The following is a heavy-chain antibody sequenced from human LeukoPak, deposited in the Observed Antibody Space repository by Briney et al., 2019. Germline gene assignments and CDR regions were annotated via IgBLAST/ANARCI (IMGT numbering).Heavy chain of an antibody. Sequence: GGSLRLSCAASGFTFSSYAMHWVRQAPGKGLEWVAVISYDGSNKYYADSVKGRFTISRDNSKNTLYLQMNSLRAEDTAVYYCARGELRYCSSTSCYTGVDCWGQGTLVTVSS. CDR2: ISYDGSNK. J-gene: IGHJ4*02. CDR3: ARGELRYCSSTSCYTGVDC. D-gene: IGHD2-2*02. CDR1: GFTFSSYA. V-gene: IGHV3-30-3*01.